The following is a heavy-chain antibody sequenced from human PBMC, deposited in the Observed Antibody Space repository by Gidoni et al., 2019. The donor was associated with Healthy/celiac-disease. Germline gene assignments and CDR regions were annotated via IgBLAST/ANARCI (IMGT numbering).Heavy chain of an antibody. CDR3: AREGVRWLQFSGMDV. CDR2: INAGNGNT. Sequence: QVQLVQSGAEEKKPGASVKVSCKASGYTFTSYAMHWVRQAPGQRLEWMGWINAGNGNTKYSQKFQGRVTITRDTSASTAYMELSSLRSEDTAVYYCAREGVRWLQFSGMDVWGQGTTVTVSS. J-gene: IGHJ6*02. D-gene: IGHD5-12*01. CDR1: GYTFTSYA. V-gene: IGHV1-3*05.